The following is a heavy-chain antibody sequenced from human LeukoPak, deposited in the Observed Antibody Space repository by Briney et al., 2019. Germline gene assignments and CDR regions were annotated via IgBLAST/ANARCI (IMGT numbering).Heavy chain of an antibody. J-gene: IGHJ4*02. Sequence: GGSLILSCAASGFTFSSCAVTWVRQPPGKGLEGVSSITGSTGSTYYADSVKGRFTISRDNSKNTLYLQMNSLRAEDTAVYYCAKRYSGSSGLYNFDYWGQGTLVTVSS. CDR2: ITGSTGST. CDR3: AKRYSGSSGLYNFDY. D-gene: IGHD1-26*01. V-gene: IGHV3-23*01. CDR1: GFTFSSCA.